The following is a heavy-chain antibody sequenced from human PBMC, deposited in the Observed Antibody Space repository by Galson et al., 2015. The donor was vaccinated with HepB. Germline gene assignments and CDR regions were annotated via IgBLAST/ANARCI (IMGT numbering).Heavy chain of an antibody. CDR2: LKEDGSEK. CDR1: EFILSMYW. CDR3: ARVKRGEWYSFYYYGMDV. D-gene: IGHD3-10*01. J-gene: IGHJ6*02. V-gene: IGHV3-7*05. Sequence: SLRLSCAASEFILSMYWMNWVRQAPGKGLEWVANLKEDGSEKNYVDSVKGRFTIARDNAKNSPYLQMNSLRAEDTAVYYCARVKRGEWYSFYYYGMDVWGRGTTVTVSS.